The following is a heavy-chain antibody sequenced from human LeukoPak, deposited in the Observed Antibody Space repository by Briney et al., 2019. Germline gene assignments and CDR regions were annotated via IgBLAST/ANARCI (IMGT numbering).Heavy chain of an antibody. CDR3: ARDEVYCSSTSCSSY. J-gene: IGHJ4*02. CDR2: INSDGSST. CDR1: GFTFSSCW. V-gene: IGHV3-74*01. Sequence: GGTLRLSCAASGFTFSSCWMHWVRQAPGKGLVWVSRINSDGSSTSYADSVKGRFTISRDNAKSTLYLQMNSLRAEDTAVYYCARDEVYCSSTSCSSYWGQGTLVTVSS. D-gene: IGHD2-2*01.